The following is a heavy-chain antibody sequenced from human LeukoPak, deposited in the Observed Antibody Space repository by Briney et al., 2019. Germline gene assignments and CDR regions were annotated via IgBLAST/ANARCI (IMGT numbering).Heavy chain of an antibody. D-gene: IGHD3-22*01. CDR2: ISYDGSNK. J-gene: IGHJ4*02. V-gene: IGHV3-30-3*01. Sequence: GGSLRLSCAASGFTFSSYAMNWVRQAPGKGLEWVAVISYDGSNKYYADSVKGRFTISRDNSKNTLYLQMNSLRAEDTAVYYCARLSYYDSSGYPFDYWGQGTLVTVSS. CDR1: GFTFSSYA. CDR3: ARLSYYDSSGYPFDY.